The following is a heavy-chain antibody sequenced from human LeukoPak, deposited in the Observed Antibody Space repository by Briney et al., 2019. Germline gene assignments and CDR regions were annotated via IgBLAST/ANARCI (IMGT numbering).Heavy chain of an antibody. Sequence: ASETLSLTCAVYGGSFSGYYWSWIRQPPGKGLEWIGEINHSGSTNYNPSLKSRVTISVDTSKNQFSLKLSSVTAADTAVYYCARPRRAAAGTGWFDPWGQGTLVTVSS. V-gene: IGHV4-34*01. CDR3: ARPRRAAAGTGWFDP. J-gene: IGHJ5*02. CDR2: INHSGST. D-gene: IGHD6-13*01. CDR1: GGSFSGYY.